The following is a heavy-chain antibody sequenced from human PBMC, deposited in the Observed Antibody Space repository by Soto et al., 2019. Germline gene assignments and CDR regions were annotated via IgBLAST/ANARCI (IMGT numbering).Heavy chain of an antibody. CDR3: AMDLYGGSSRFDF. CDR2: ISSDGSNK. D-gene: IGHD2-15*01. CDR1: GFTFSSNG. V-gene: IGHV3-30*03. Sequence: QVQLVESGGGVVQPGRSLRLSCAASGFTFSSNGIHWVRQAPGKGLEWVVVISSDGSNKYYADSVKGRFTISRDNSKNTLYLQMNSLRAEDTAVYYCAMDLYGGSSRFDFWGQGTLVTVSS. J-gene: IGHJ4*02.